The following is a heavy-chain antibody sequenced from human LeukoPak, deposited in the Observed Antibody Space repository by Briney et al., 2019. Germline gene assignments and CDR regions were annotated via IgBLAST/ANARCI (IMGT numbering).Heavy chain of an antibody. CDR2: IYPGDSDT. J-gene: IGHJ4*02. D-gene: IGHD3-22*01. Sequence: GESLKISCKGSGYSFTSYWIGWVRQMPGKGLEWMGIIYPGDSDTRYSPSFQGQVTISADKSISTACLQWSSLKASDTAMYYCARPRDYYDSSGYYQYYFDYWGQGTLVTVSS. V-gene: IGHV5-51*01. CDR1: GYSFTSYW. CDR3: ARPRDYYDSSGYYQYYFDY.